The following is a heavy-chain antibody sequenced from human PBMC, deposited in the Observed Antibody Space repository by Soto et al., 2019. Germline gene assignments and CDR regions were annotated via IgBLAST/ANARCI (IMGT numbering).Heavy chain of an antibody. CDR1: GFTFSSYA. J-gene: IGHJ6*02. CDR2: ISYDGSNK. V-gene: IGHV3-30-3*01. Sequence: GSLRLSCAASGFTFSSYAMHWVRQAPGKGLEWVAVISYDGSNKYYADSVKGRFTISRDNSKNTLYLQMNSLRAEDTAVYYCARDHYCGGDCPYYYYGMDVWGQGTTVTVSS. CDR3: ARDHYCGGDCPYYYYGMDV. D-gene: IGHD2-21*02.